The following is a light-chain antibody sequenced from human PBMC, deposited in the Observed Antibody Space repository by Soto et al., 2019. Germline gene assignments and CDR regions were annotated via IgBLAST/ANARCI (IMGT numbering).Light chain of an antibody. CDR2: DVS. V-gene: IGLV2-11*01. Sequence: QSVLTQPRSVSGSPGHSVTISCTGTSSYVCIYNYISWYQQHPGEAPKLISHDVSERTSGVPDRFSGSKSGNTASLTISGLQAEGEADYYCCSYAGSYTFARNVFGTGTKVTVL. CDR1: SSYVCIYNY. CDR3: CSYAGSYTFARNV. J-gene: IGLJ1*01.